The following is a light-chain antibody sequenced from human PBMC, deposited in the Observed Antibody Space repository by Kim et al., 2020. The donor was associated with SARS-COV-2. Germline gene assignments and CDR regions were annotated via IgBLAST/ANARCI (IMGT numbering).Light chain of an antibody. CDR3: QQYDKWPPYT. CDR2: GAS. V-gene: IGKV3-15*01. J-gene: IGKJ2*01. Sequence: EAVMTQSPATLSVSPGERVTLSRKASQNVGRSLAWYQQKPGQAPRLLIYGASTRATGVPAWFSGSGSGTDFTLTISSLQSEDFAVYYCQQYDKWPPYTFGQGTKLEI. CDR1: QNVGRS.